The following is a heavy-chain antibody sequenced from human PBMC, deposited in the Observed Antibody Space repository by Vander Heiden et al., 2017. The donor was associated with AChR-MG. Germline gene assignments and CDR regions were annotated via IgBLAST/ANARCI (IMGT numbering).Heavy chain of an antibody. CDR2: IIPIFGKA. CDR1: GGSFSSYG. CDR3: AREYSNSPQGFYFLY. Sequence: QVQLVQSGAEVKKPGSSVKVSCKASGGSFSSYGISWVRQAPGQGLEWMGGIIPIFGKANYAEKFQGRVTITADESTSTVYMGLSSLRSEDTALYYCAREYSNSPQGFYFLYWGQGTRVTVSS. V-gene: IGHV1-69*01. J-gene: IGHJ4*02. D-gene: IGHD4-4*01.